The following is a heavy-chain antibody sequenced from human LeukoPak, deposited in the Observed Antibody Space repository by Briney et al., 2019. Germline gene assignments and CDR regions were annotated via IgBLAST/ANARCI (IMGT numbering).Heavy chain of an antibody. J-gene: IGHJ4*02. D-gene: IGHD3-16*01. V-gene: IGHV3-7*01. CDR2: IKQDGSEK. Sequence: GGSLRLSCAASGFTFSSYAMSWVRQAPGKGLEWVANIKQDGSEKYYVDSVKGRFTISRDNAKNSLYLQMNSLRAEDTAVYYCARRNGDYWGQGTLVTVSS. CDR3: ARRNGDY. CDR1: GFTFSSYA.